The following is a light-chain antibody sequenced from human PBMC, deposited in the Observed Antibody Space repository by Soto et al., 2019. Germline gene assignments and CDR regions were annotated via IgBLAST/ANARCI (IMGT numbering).Light chain of an antibody. Sequence: QSLLTQPASVSGSPGQSITISCTGTISDVGSYNLVSWYQQHPGKAPKLMIYEGSKRPSGVPNRFSGSKSGNTASLTISGLQAEDEADYYCCSYAGSSTLYVFGTGTKVTVL. CDR2: EGS. J-gene: IGLJ1*01. CDR3: CSYAGSSTLYV. CDR1: ISDVGSYNL. V-gene: IGLV2-23*01.